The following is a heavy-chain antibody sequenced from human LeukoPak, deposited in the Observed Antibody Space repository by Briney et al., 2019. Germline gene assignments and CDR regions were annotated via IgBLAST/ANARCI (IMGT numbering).Heavy chain of an antibody. J-gene: IGHJ6*03. Sequence: SETLSLTCAVSGYSISSGYYWGWIRQPPGKGLEWTGSIYHSGSTYYNPSLKSRVTISVDTSKNQFSLKLSSVTAADTAVYYCARPSRGYSRSRSYYYMDVWGKGTTVTVSS. CDR1: GYSISSGYY. V-gene: IGHV4-38-2*01. D-gene: IGHD6-13*01. CDR2: IYHSGST. CDR3: ARPSRGYSRSRSYYYMDV.